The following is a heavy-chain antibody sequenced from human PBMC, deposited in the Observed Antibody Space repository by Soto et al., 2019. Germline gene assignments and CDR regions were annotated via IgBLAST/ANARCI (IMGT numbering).Heavy chain of an antibody. CDR1: GGSISSGGYY. CDR3: ARVFDYDFWSGDAFDI. V-gene: IGHV4-31*03. CDR2: IYYSGST. Sequence: SETLSLICTVSGGSISSGGYYWSWIRQHPGKGLEWIGYIYYSGSTYYNPSLKSRVTISVDTSKNQFSLKLSSVTAADTAVYYCARVFDYDFWSGDAFDIWGQGTMVTVSS. J-gene: IGHJ3*02. D-gene: IGHD3-3*01.